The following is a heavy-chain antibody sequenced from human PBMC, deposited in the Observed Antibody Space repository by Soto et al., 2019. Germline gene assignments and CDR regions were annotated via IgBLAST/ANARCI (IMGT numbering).Heavy chain of an antibody. CDR3: ARASGGDQNWFDP. CDR1: GGSISSGGYY. Sequence: QVQLQESGPGLVKPSQTLSLTCTVSGGSISSGGYYWSWIRQHPGKGLEWIGYIYYSGSTYHNPSLKSRVTISVDTSKNQFSLKLSSVTAADTAVYYCARASGGDQNWFDPWGQGTLVTVSS. D-gene: IGHD3-3*01. J-gene: IGHJ5*02. CDR2: IYYSGST. V-gene: IGHV4-31*03.